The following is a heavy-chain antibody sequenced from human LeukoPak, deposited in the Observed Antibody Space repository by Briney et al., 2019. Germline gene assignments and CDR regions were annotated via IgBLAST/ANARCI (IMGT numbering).Heavy chain of an antibody. Sequence: GASVKVSCKASGYTFTGYYMHWVRQAPGQGLEWMGWISAYNGNTNYAQKLQGRVTMTTDTSTSTAYMELRSLRSDDTAVYYCARDGYCTNGVCYRVFNYWGQGTLVTVSS. CDR3: ARDGYCTNGVCYRVFNY. V-gene: IGHV1-18*04. CDR2: ISAYNGNT. CDR1: GYTFTGYY. J-gene: IGHJ4*02. D-gene: IGHD2-8*01.